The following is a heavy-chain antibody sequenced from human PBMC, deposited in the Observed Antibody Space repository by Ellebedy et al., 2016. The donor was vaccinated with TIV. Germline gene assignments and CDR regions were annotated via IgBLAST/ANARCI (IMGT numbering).Heavy chain of an antibody. V-gene: IGHV1-46*01. CDR2: INPSGGST. D-gene: IGHD4-17*01. Sequence: ASVKVSCKASGYTFTSYYMHWVRQAPGQGLEWMGIINPSGGSTSYAQKFQGRVTMTRDTSTSTVYMELSNLSSDDTAVYYCARAISDYGDPWYFDLWGRGTLVTVSS. CDR3: ARAISDYGDPWYFDL. CDR1: GYTFTSYY. J-gene: IGHJ2*01.